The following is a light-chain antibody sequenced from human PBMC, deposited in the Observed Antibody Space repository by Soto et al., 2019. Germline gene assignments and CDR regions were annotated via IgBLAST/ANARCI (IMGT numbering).Light chain of an antibody. V-gene: IGLV1-40*01. J-gene: IGLJ3*02. CDR2: DNI. Sequence: QSVLTRPPSVSGAPGQRVTISCTGSSPNIGAGYDVHWYRQLPGTAPKLLIYDNINRPSGVPDRFSGSRSGTSASLAITGLQAEDEADYYCQSYDSRLTGSVFGGGTKLTVL. CDR1: SPNIGAGYD. CDR3: QSYDSRLTGSV.